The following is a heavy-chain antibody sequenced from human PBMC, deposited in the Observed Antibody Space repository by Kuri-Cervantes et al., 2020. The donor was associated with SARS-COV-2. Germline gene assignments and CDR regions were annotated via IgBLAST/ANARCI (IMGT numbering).Heavy chain of an antibody. V-gene: IGHV4-39*01. J-gene: IGHJ4*02. CDR3: ARGSSWYSTGPY. CDR1: TFSSYW. CDR2: IYYSGST. D-gene: IGHD6-13*01. Sequence: TFSSYWMSWVRQAPGKGLEWIGSIYYSGSTYYNPSLKSRVTISVDTSKSQFSLKLSSVTAADTAVYYCARGSSWYSTGPYWGQGTLVTVSS.